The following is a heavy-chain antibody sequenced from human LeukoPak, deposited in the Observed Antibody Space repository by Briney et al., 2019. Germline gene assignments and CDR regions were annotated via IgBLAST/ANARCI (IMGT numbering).Heavy chain of an antibody. J-gene: IGHJ5*02. CDR1: GDSFSSNSVT. V-gene: IGHV6-1*01. CDR2: TYYRSTWYN. D-gene: IGHD2-2*01. Sequence: SQTLSLTCAISGDSFSSNSVTWNWISHSPSRCLEWLGRTYYRSTWYNDYAVSVRGRITVNPDTSKNQFSLHLNSVTPEDTAVYYCARRLTQYDCFDPWGQGILVTVSS. CDR3: ARRLTQYDCFDP.